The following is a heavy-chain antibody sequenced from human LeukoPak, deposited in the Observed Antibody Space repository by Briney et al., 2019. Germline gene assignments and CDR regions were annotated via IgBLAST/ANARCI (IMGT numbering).Heavy chain of an antibody. D-gene: IGHD6-19*01. Sequence: GGSLRLSCAASGFTFSSYAMSWVRQAPGKGLEWVSAISGSGGSTYYADSVKGRFTISRDNSKNTRYLQMNSLRAEDTAVYYCARDRTVGVPGTLYFDFWGQGTLVTVSS. CDR3: ARDRTVGVPGTLYFDF. J-gene: IGHJ4*02. V-gene: IGHV3-23*01. CDR2: ISGSGGST. CDR1: GFTFSSYA.